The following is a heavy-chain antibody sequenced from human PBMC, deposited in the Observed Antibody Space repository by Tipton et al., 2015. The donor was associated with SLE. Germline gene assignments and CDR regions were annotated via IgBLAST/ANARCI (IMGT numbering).Heavy chain of an antibody. CDR1: GYTFSNYG. V-gene: IGHV1-18*01. CDR2: ISPYNGNT. J-gene: IGHJ4*02. D-gene: IGHD5-12*01. CDR3: ARGSSPPSGH. Sequence: QLVQSGAEVKKPGASVKVSCKASGYKPSGYTFSNYGLSWVRQAPGQGLEWMGWISPYNGNTHYAQKFQGRVTMTTDTSTSTAYMELRSLRSEDTAVYYCARGSSPPSGHWGQGTLVTVSS.